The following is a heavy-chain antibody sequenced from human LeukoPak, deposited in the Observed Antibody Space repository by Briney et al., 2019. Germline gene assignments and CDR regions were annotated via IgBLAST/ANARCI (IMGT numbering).Heavy chain of an antibody. Sequence: SETLSLTCGVYGGSFSGYYWSWIRQPPGKGLEWIGEINHSGSTNYNPSLKSRVTMSVDTSKNQFSLKLSSVTAADTAVYYCARDKGGSGSYYNDWFDPWGQGTLVTVSS. CDR1: GGSFSGYY. V-gene: IGHV4-34*01. CDR3: ARDKGGSGSYYNDWFDP. J-gene: IGHJ5*02. D-gene: IGHD3-10*01. CDR2: INHSGST.